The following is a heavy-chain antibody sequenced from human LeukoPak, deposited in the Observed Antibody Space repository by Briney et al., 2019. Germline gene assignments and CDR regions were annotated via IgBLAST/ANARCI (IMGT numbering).Heavy chain of an antibody. CDR3: AKSTYDSSGYYDY. CDR1: GFTFSSYG. V-gene: IGHV3-30*18. CDR2: ISYDGSNK. Sequence: PGGSLRLSCAASGFTFSSYGMHWVRQAPGKGLEWVAVISYDGSNKYYADSVKGRFTISRDNSKNTLYLQMNSLRAEDTAVYYCAKSTYDSSGYYDYWGQGTLVTVSS. J-gene: IGHJ4*02. D-gene: IGHD3-22*01.